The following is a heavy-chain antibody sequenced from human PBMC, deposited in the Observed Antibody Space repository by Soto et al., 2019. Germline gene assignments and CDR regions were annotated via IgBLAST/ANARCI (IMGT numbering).Heavy chain of an antibody. J-gene: IGHJ6*02. Sequence: QVQLVPSGAEVKKPGSSVKVSCKACGGTFSSYAICQVRQPPGQGDEWMGGIIPICGTANYAQKIQGRVTITADESTSTAYMELSSLRSEDTAVYYCASVLELHYYYGMDVWGQGTTVTVSS. V-gene: IGHV1-69*12. CDR2: IIPICGTA. CDR1: GGTFSSYA. CDR3: ASVLELHYYYGMDV. D-gene: IGHD1-7*01.